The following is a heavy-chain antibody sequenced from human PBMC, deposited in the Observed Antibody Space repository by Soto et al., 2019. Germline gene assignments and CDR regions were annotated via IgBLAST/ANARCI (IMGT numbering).Heavy chain of an antibody. V-gene: IGHV3-53*01. CDR3: ARGFNWLDY. D-gene: IGHD5-12*01. CDR2: IYSGGNT. Sequence: AAGFTVSSNYMTWVRQAPGEGLEWVAVIYSGGNTNYADSVKGRFTISRDNSKNTLYLQMNTLRAEDTAVYYCARGFNWLDYWGQGTLVTVSS. J-gene: IGHJ4*02. CDR1: GFTVSSNY.